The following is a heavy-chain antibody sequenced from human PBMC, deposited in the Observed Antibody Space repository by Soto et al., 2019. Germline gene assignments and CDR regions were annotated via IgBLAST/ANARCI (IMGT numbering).Heavy chain of an antibody. D-gene: IGHD4-17*01. Sequence: QVQLVESGGGAVQPGRSLRLSCAASGFTFDSHGMHWVRQAPGKGLEWVAVISSDGNNKYYADSVKGRFTISRDNFNNTLYLQMSGLRAEDMVVYYCARDLLPDTVTTCGSWGQGTLVTVSS. CDR1: GFTFDSHG. CDR2: ISSDGNNK. J-gene: IGHJ5*02. CDR3: ARDLLPDTVTTCGS. V-gene: IGHV3-30*03.